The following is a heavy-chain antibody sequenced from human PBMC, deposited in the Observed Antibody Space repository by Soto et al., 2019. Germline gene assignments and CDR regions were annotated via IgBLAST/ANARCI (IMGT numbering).Heavy chain of an antibody. J-gene: IGHJ3*02. CDR3: ARSSDSSGHDAFDI. CDR2: ISYDGGNK. D-gene: IGHD3-22*01. V-gene: IGHV3-30*03. Sequence: QVQLVESGGGVVQPGRSLRLSCAASGFTFSTYGMHWVRQAPGTGLEWVAVISYDGGNKYYADSVKGRFTISRDNSKNTLYLQRNSLRAEDTAVYYCARSSDSSGHDAFDIWGQGTMVTVSS. CDR1: GFTFSTYG.